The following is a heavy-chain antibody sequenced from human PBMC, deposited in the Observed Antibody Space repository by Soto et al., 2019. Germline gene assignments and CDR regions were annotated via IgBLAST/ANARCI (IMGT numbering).Heavy chain of an antibody. CDR1: GGSFSGHS. D-gene: IGHD3-22*01. V-gene: IGHV4-34*01. CDR2: INHSGRV. CDR3: STRAYDTNCYYRFGP. Sequence: PSETLSLTCAAYGGSFSGHSWTWIRQSPGKGLEWIGDINHSGRVNYSPSLKSRVTISLDTSKNQFSLTLSAVTAADTAMYYCSTRAYDTNCYYRFGPRGQLTPVTV. J-gene: IGHJ5*01.